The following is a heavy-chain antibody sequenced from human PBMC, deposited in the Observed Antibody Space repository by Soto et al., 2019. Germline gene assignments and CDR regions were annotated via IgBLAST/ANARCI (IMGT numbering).Heavy chain of an antibody. CDR3: AMDYGDYGDAFDI. CDR1: GFTFSRYW. V-gene: IGHV3-74*01. J-gene: IGHJ3*02. D-gene: IGHD4-17*01. CDR2: ISSDGSST. Sequence: EVQLVESGGGLVQPGGSLRLSCAASGFTFSRYWMHWVRQAPGKGLVWVSRISSDGSSTSYADSVKGRFTISRDNAKNTLYLQMNSLRVEDTAVYYGAMDYGDYGDAFDIWGQETMVTVSS.